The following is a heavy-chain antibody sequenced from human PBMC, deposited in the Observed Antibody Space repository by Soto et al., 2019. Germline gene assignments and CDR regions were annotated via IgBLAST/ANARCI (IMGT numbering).Heavy chain of an antibody. CDR3: ARYDSSGYYWPYYYYGMDV. CDR1: GGSISSSSYY. Sequence: SETLSLTCTVSGGSISSSSYYWGWIRQPPGKGLEWIGSIYYSGSTYYNPSLKSRVTISVDTSKNQFSLKLSSVTAADTAVHYCARYDSSGYYWPYYYYGMDVWGQGTTVTVS. CDR2: IYYSGST. D-gene: IGHD3-22*01. J-gene: IGHJ6*02. V-gene: IGHV4-39*01.